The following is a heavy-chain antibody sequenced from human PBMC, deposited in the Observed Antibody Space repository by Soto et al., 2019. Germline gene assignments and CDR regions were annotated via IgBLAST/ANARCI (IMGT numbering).Heavy chain of an antibody. CDR1: GDSISSYY. J-gene: IGHJ4*02. CDR3: ARVTTLAFDY. Sequence: PSETLSLTCTISGDSISSYYWTWIRQPPGKGLEWIAFIYYGGSINYNPSLKSRVAISVDTSKNQFSLNLNSVTAADTAVYYCARVTTLAFDYWGQGTLVTVSS. D-gene: IGHD3-22*01. CDR2: IYYGGSI. V-gene: IGHV4-59*08.